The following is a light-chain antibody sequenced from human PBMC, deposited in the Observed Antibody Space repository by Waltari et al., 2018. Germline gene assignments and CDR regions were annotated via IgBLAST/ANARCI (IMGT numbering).Light chain of an antibody. CDR2: LAS. Sequence: DIQLTQSPSTLSSSVGDSVTITCRACRSINGDLSWYQHKPGKPPKLLIYLASNVESAVPSTLSRSGSGTEFTLSLCGLQADDYAPQFFQQYEFYSIFGRGTKVEI. CDR1: RSINGD. CDR3: QQYEFYSI. V-gene: IGKV1-5*03. J-gene: IGKJ4*01.